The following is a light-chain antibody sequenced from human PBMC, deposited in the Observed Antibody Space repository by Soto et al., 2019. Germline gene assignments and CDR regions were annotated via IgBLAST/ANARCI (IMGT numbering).Light chain of an antibody. V-gene: IGLV7-43*01. CDR1: TGAVTSGYY. CDR2: SAI. CDR3: LIYYGGHVF. Sequence: QAVVTQEPSLTVSPGRTVTLTCASSTGAVTSGYYPNWCQQKPGQPPRPLIYSAINKHSWTPARFSGSLFGGKAALTLSGAHPEDEADYYCLIYYGGHVFFGVGTKLTVL. J-gene: IGLJ2*01.